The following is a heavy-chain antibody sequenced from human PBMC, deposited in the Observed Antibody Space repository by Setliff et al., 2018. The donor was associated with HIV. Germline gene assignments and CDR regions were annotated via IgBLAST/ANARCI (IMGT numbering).Heavy chain of an antibody. D-gene: IGHD2-15*01. CDR3: AGQDLAEVRWYYMDY. Sequence: KPSETLSLTCTVSGGSISSETFSWNWIRQPAGKGLEWIGRIYTSGSTDYNPSLKSRVTISVDTSKNQFSLKLSSVTAADTAVYYCAGQDLAEVRWYYMDYWGQGALVTVSS. CDR1: GGSISSETFS. V-gene: IGHV4-61*02. CDR2: IYTSGST. J-gene: IGHJ4*02.